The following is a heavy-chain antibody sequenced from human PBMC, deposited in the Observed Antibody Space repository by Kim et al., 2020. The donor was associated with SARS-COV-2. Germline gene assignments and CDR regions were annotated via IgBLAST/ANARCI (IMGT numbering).Heavy chain of an antibody. V-gene: IGHV3-33*06. CDR1: GFTFSSYG. D-gene: IGHD6-6*01. CDR2: IWYDGSNK. CDR3: AKVLTYSRSPYYYYGMDV. J-gene: IGHJ6*02. Sequence: GGSLRLSCAASGFTFSSYGMHWVRQAPGKGLEWVAVIWYDGSNKYYADSVKGRFTISRDNSKNTLYLQMNSLRAEDTAVYYCAKVLTYSRSPYYYYGMDVWGQGTTVTVSS.